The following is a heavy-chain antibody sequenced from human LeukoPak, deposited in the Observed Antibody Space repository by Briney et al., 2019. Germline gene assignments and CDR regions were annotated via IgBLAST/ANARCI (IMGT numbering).Heavy chain of an antibody. CDR3: ARAYGDIPPYWYFDL. CDR1: GYTFTGYY. D-gene: IGHD4-17*01. J-gene: IGHJ2*01. CDR2: INPSGGST. Sequence: ASVKVSCKASGYTFTGYYMHWVRQAPGQGLEWMGIINPSGGSTSYAQKFQGRVTMTRDTSTSTVYMELRSLRSEDTAVYYCARAYGDIPPYWYFDLWGRGTLVTVSS. V-gene: IGHV1-46*03.